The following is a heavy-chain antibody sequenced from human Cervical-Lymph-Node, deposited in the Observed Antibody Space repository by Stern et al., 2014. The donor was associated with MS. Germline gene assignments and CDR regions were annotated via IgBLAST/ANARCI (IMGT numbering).Heavy chain of an antibody. CDR1: GGSISSNY. V-gene: IGHV4-59*08. CDR3: ARHGPPRRRDDSNHPNFDY. Sequence: VQLVESGPGLVKPSETLSLTCTVSGGSISSNYWSWIRQPPGKGLEWIGYLSYSGNTNYNPSLKSPVTTSVDTSKNQLSLSLRFVPAADTAVYYCARHGPPRRRDDSNHPNFDYWGPGTLVAVSS. CDR2: LSYSGNT. J-gene: IGHJ4*02. D-gene: IGHD5-24*01.